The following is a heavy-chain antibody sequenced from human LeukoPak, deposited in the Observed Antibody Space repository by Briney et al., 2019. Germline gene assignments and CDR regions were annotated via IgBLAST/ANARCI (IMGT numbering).Heavy chain of an antibody. Sequence: GASVKVSCKASGYTFTSYYMHWVRQAPGQGLEWMGIINPSGGSTSYAQKFQGRVTMTRDTSTSTVYMELSSLRSEDTAVYYCASNSMGSSPPGGGMDVWGQGTTVTVSS. D-gene: IGHD6-13*01. V-gene: IGHV1-46*01. CDR2: INPSGGST. CDR3: ASNSMGSSPPGGGMDV. J-gene: IGHJ6*02. CDR1: GYTFTSYY.